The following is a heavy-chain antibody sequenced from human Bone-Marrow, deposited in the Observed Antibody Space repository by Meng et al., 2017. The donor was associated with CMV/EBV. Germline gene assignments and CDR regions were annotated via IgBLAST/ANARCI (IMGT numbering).Heavy chain of an antibody. CDR3: ARDPIYYDFWSGYLRGDYYYYGMDV. CDR2: INWNGGST. Sequence: GESLKISCVASGFRFDDYGMTWVRQAPGKGLEWVSGINWNGGSTGYADSVWGRFIISRDNVRKSLFLQMNSLRAEDTALYYCARDPIYYDFWSGYLRGDYYYYGMDVWGQGTTVTVSS. D-gene: IGHD3-3*01. CDR1: GFRFDDYG. V-gene: IGHV3-20*04. J-gene: IGHJ6*02.